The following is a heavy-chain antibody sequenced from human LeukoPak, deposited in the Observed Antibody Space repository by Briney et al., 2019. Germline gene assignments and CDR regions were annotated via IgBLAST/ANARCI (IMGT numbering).Heavy chain of an antibody. Sequence: SETLSLTCAVYGGSFSGYYWSWIRQPPGKGLEWIGEINHSGSTNYNPSLKSRVTISVDTSKNQFSLKLNSVTAADTAVYYCARSVVPAAIVRSHWFDPWGQGTLVTVSS. J-gene: IGHJ5*02. CDR2: INHSGST. CDR1: GGSFSGYY. CDR3: ARSVVPAAIVRSHWFDP. V-gene: IGHV4-34*01. D-gene: IGHD2-2*01.